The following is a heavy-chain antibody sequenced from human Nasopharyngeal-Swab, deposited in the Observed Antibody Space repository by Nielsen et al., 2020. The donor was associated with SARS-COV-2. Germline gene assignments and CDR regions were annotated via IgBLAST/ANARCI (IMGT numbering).Heavy chain of an antibody. D-gene: IGHD5-12*01. CDR1: GFTFSSYG. Sequence: GESLKISCAASGFTFSSYGMHWVRQAPGKGLEWVAVISYDGSNKYYADSVKGRFTISRDNSKNTLYLQMNSLRAEDTAVYYCAKDGRVDIVATGYYYYYMDVWGKGTTVTVSS. J-gene: IGHJ6*03. CDR3: AKDGRVDIVATGYYYYYMDV. V-gene: IGHV3-30*18. CDR2: ISYDGSNK.